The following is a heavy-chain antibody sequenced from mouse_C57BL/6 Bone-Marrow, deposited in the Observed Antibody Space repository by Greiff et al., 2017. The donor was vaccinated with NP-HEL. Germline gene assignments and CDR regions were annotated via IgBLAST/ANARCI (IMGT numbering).Heavy chain of an antibody. Sequence: VQLQQSGAELVRPGASVKLSCTASGFNIKDDYMHWVKQRPEQGLEWIGWIDPENGDTESASKFQGKATIPADTSSNTAYLQLSSLTSEDTAVYYCTTDGYYVDYWGQGTTLTVSS. J-gene: IGHJ2*01. CDR1: GFNIKDDY. CDR2: IDPENGDT. D-gene: IGHD2-3*01. V-gene: IGHV14-4*01. CDR3: TTDGYYVDY.